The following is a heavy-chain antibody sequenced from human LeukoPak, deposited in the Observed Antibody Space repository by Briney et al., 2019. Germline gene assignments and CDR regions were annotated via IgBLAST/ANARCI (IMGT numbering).Heavy chain of an antibody. CDR2: FDPEDGQT. CDR1: GHTLTELA. CDR3: ATEGGRSYYLY. V-gene: IGHV1-24*01. Sequence: ASVNLSCKASGHTLTELAIHWVRQAPGKGLEWMGGFDPEDGQTIYAQKFQGRVTVTEDTSTDTAYMELSSLGSEDTAVYYCATEGGRSYYLYWGQGTLVTLSS. D-gene: IGHD1-26*01. J-gene: IGHJ4*02.